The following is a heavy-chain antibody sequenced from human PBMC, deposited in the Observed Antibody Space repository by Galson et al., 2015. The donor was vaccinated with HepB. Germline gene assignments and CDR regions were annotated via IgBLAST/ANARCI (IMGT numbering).Heavy chain of an antibody. J-gene: IGHJ4*02. CDR2: IIPILGIA. CDR3: ARVAVAGTFDY. CDR1: GGTFSSYA. D-gene: IGHD6-19*01. V-gene: IGHV1-69*04. Sequence: ASGGTFSSYAISWVRQAPGQGLEWMGRIIPILGIANYAQKFQGRVTITADKSTSTAYMGLSSLRSEDTAAYYCARVAVAGTFDYWGQGTLVTVSS.